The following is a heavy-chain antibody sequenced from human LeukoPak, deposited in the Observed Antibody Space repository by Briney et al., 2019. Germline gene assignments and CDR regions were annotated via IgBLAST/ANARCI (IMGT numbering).Heavy chain of an antibody. D-gene: IGHD3-22*01. V-gene: IGHV1-18*01. CDR2: ISAYNGNT. Sequence: GASVKVSCKASGYTFASYGISWVRQAPGQGLEWMGWISAYNGNTNYAQKLQGRVTMTTDTSTSTAYMELRSLRSDDTAVYYCARDFRYYYDSSGERKLDYWGQGTLVTVSS. CDR3: ARDFRYYYDSSGERKLDY. J-gene: IGHJ4*02. CDR1: GYTFASYG.